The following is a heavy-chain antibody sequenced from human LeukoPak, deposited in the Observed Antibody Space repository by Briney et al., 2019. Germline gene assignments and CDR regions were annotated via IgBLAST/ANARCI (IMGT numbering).Heavy chain of an antibody. J-gene: IGHJ4*02. CDR3: ARVGPLDYRGNDY. V-gene: IGHV3-21*01. D-gene: IGHD4-11*01. CDR2: ISSSSSYI. CDR1: GFTFSSYS. Sequence: GGSLRLSCAASGFTFSSYSMNWVRQAPGKGLEWVSSISSSSSYIYYADSVKGRFTISRDNAKNSLYLQMNSLRAEDTAVYYCARVGPLDYRGNDYWGLGTLVTVSS.